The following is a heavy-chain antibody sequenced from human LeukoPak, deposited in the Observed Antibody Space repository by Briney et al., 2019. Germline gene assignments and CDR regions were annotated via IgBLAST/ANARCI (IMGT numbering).Heavy chain of an antibody. V-gene: IGHV3-30*03. CDR2: ISYDGSNK. CDR3: ARKFLVAGNFDY. CDR1: GFTFSSYG. D-gene: IGHD6-19*01. Sequence: GGSLRLSCAASGFTFSSYGMHWVRQAPGKGLEWVAVISYDGSNKYYADSVKGRFTISRDNAKNSLYLQMNSLRAEDTAVYYCARKFLVAGNFDYWGQGTQVTVSS. J-gene: IGHJ4*02.